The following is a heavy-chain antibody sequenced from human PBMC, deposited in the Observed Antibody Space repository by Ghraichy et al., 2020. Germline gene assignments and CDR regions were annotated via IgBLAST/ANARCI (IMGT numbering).Heavy chain of an antibody. CDR2: IYYSGST. CDR3: ARVSEQWLVQWYFDL. D-gene: IGHD6-19*01. CDR1: GGSISSYY. J-gene: IGHJ2*01. Sequence: SETLSLTCTVSGGSISSYYWSWIRQPPGKGLEWIGYIYYSGSTNYNPSLKSRVTISVDTSKNQFSLKLSSVTAADTAVYYCARVSEQWLVQWYFDLWGRGTLVTVSS. V-gene: IGHV4-59*01.